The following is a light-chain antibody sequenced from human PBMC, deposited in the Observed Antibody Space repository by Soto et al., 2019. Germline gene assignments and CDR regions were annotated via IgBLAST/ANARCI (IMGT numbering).Light chain of an antibody. J-gene: IGKJ1*01. V-gene: IGKV3D-20*01. CDR2: DTS. CDR3: QQYGSSPS. Sequence: DIVLTQSPATLSVSPGDRVTLSCGASQSVVGGFFAWYQQKPGLAPRLIIYDTSVRASGVPDRISGSGSGTHFTLTISRLEPEDFAVYYCQQYGSSPSLGQGTKVDIK. CDR1: QSVVGGF.